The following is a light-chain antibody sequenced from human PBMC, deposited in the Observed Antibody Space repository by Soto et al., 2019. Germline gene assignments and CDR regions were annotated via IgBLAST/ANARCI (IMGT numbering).Light chain of an antibody. V-gene: IGKV3-15*01. CDR1: QSVSSN. CDR2: GAS. Sequence: RVLTQSPATLSVSPGERATRSCRSSQSVSSNLAWYQQKPGQAPRLFIYGASTRATAIPPRFSGSGSGTEFTLTISSLQSEDFAVYYCQQYTTGPPITFGQGRRLEIK. J-gene: IGKJ5*01. CDR3: QQYTTGPPIT.